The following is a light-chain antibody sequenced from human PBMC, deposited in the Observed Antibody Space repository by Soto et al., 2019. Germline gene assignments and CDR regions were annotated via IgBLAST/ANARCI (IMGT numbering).Light chain of an antibody. Sequence: DIQMTQSPSSLSASVGDRVTLTCRASQGITNDLAWYQRKPGKAPKRLIYAASSLQSGVPSRFSGSGSGTEFTLTISSLQPEDFATYFCLQHYIYPRTFGQGTKVDI. J-gene: IGKJ1*01. CDR2: AAS. CDR1: QGITND. V-gene: IGKV1-17*01. CDR3: LQHYIYPRT.